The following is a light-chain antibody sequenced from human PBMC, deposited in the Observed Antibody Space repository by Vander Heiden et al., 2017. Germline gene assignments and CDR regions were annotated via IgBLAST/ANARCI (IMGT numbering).Light chain of an antibody. V-gene: IGLV4-69*01. Sequence: PVLPPPPSPSAPLGPSVNLPSTLSSGHSSNSIAWHQQQPEKGPRYLMRLNRDGSLTKGDGIPDRCSGSSSGTEHYLIISSLEADDEDDYYCQNWGTSNWVFGGGTKLTVL. CDR1: SGHSSNS. CDR2: LNRDGSL. CDR3: QNWGTSNWV. J-gene: IGLJ3*02.